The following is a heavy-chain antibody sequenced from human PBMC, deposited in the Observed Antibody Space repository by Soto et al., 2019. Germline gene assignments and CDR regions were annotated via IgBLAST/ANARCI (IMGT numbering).Heavy chain of an antibody. D-gene: IGHD2-15*01. V-gene: IGHV4-4*07. CDR2: IYTSGST. CDR1: GGSISSYY. Sequence: PSETLSLTXTVSGGSISSYYWSWIRQPAGKGLEWIGRIYTSGSTNYNPSLKSRVTMSVDTSKNQFSLKLSSVTAADTAVYYCARAGSGQRWHWFDPWGQGTLVTVSS. CDR3: ARAGSGQRWHWFDP. J-gene: IGHJ5*02.